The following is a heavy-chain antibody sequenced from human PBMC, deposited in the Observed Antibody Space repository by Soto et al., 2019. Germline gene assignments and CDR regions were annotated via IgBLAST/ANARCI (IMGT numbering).Heavy chain of an antibody. CDR3: ARGITFGGVLNGMDV. D-gene: IGHD3-16*01. Sequence: QVQLVQSGVEVKKPGASVKVSCKASGYTFTSYGITWVRQAPGQGLEWMGWIDTYNGKTYYAQNLQGRVTMTTDTSTSTAYTELRSLRSDDTAVYYCARGITFGGVLNGMDVWGQGTTVTVSS. CDR1: GYTFTSYG. V-gene: IGHV1-18*01. CDR2: IDTYNGKT. J-gene: IGHJ6*02.